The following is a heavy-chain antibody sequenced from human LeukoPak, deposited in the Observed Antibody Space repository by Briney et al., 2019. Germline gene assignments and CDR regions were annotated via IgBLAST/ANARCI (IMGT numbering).Heavy chain of an antibody. D-gene: IGHD2-2*01. Sequence: GGSLRLSCAASGFTFSSYAMHWVRQAPGKGLEYVSAISSNGGSTYYANSVKGRFTISRDNSKNTLYLQMGSLRAEDMAVYYCARDRLGGYCSSTSCYPLGYWGQGTLVTVSS. J-gene: IGHJ4*02. CDR3: ARDRLGGYCSSTSCYPLGY. CDR1: GFTFSSYA. V-gene: IGHV3-64*01. CDR2: ISSNGGST.